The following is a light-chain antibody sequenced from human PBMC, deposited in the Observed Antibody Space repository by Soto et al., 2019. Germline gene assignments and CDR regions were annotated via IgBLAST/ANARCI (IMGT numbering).Light chain of an antibody. CDR1: QGIGND. V-gene: IGKV1-6*01. Sequence: AIQMTQSPSSLSASLGDRFAITCRASQGIGNDLGWYQQKSGKAPKLLIYAASNLQSGVPSRFSGSGSGTDFTLTISGLQPEDVATYYCLQDNNYPLTFGGGTKVDIK. CDR3: LQDNNYPLT. CDR2: AAS. J-gene: IGKJ4*01.